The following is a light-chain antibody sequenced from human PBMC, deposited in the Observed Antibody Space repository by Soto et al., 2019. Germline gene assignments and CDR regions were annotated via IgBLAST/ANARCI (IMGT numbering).Light chain of an antibody. CDR2: GAS. V-gene: IGKV3-15*01. CDR3: QQYNNCPPYT. J-gene: IGKJ2*01. Sequence: EIVMTQSPATLSVSPGERATLSCRASQSVSSNGAWYQQKPVQAPRLLIYGASTTATSIPARFRGSGSGTEFNLTISSLQSEDFAVYYCQQYNNCPPYTVGQGTKLEIK. CDR1: QSVSSN.